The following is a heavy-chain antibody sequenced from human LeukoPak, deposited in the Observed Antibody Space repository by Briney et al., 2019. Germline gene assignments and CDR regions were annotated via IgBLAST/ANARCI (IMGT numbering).Heavy chain of an antibody. CDR1: GGSISSRSYY. D-gene: IGHD3-10*01. J-gene: IGHJ6*02. CDR3: ARRLRITMIRGENYYGMDL. CDR2: IDYSENT. V-gene: IGHV4-39*01. Sequence: SETLSLTCTVSGGSISSRSYYWGWIRQPPGTGLEWIGTIDYSENTYYNPSLKSRVTISVDTSKNQFSLKLSSVTAADTAVYYCARRLRITMIRGENYYGMDLWGQGTTVTVSS.